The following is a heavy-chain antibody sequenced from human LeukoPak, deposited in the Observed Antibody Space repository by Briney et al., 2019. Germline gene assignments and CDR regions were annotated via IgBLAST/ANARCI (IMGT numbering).Heavy chain of an antibody. CDR2: SHSSEGT. D-gene: IGHD4-17*01. CDR1: GGSLNGYY. J-gene: IGHJ6*04. CDR3: TGHVYGEGMVV. Sequence: SETLSLTCSVSGGSLNGYYWGWIRQPPGKGLECIGYSHSSEGTALNASLKSRLTISLDTSKNQFSLTLSFVTAADTAVYFCTGHVYGEGMVVWGEGTTVTVSS. V-gene: IGHV4-59*08.